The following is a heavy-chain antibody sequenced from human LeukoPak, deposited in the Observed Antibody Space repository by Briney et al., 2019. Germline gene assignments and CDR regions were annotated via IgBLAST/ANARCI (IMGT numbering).Heavy chain of an antibody. Sequence: PSETLSLTCAVYGVPFSGYYWSWIRQPPGKGLEWIGEINHSGSTNYNPSLKSRVTISIDTSKNQFSLKLSSVTAADTAVYFCARVAATDYFDYWGQGTLVTVSS. D-gene: IGHD2-15*01. CDR2: INHSGST. J-gene: IGHJ4*02. CDR3: ARVAATDYFDY. V-gene: IGHV4-34*01. CDR1: GVPFSGYY.